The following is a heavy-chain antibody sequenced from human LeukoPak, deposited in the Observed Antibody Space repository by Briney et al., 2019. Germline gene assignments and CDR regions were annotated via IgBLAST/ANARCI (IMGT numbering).Heavy chain of an antibody. Sequence: SGTLSLTCAVSGGSVSHSNWWTWVRQSPGKGLEWIGEVHPSEGTNYNPSLKSRVTISVDTSKNQFSLKLSSVTAADTAVYYCAKTHPIVVVTATFDYWGQGTLVTVSS. D-gene: IGHD2-21*02. CDR1: GGSVSHSNW. V-gene: IGHV4-4*02. CDR2: VHPSEGT. J-gene: IGHJ4*02. CDR3: AKTHPIVVVTATFDY.